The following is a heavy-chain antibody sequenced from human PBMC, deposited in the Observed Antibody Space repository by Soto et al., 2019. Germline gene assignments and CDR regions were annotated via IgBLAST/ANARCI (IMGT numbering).Heavy chain of an antibody. V-gene: IGHV3-30-3*01. J-gene: IGHJ4*02. CDR1: GFAFNTYS. CDR3: PKVSPMGYVFDV. CDR2: ISYDGSNK. D-gene: IGHD5-12*01. Sequence: PGGSLSLSCAASGFAFNTYSRHWVRQAPGRGLEWVAVISYDGSNKFYADSVKGRFTISRDNSKNTLYLEMNSLRGEDTAVYYCPKVSPMGYVFDVWGQGTLVTVSS.